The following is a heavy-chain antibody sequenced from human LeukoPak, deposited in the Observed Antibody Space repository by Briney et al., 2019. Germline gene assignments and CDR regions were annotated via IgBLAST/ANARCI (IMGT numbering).Heavy chain of an antibody. CDR2: TYYRSKWYN. Sequence: SQTLSLTCASSGDSVSSNSATWNWIRQSPSRGLEWLGRTYYRSKWYNDSAVSLKSRITINPDTSKNQFSLHLNSVTPEDTAVYYCAGSPRVPGTGWFDPWGQGTLVTVSS. D-gene: IGHD1-14*01. CDR3: AGSPRVPGTGWFDP. V-gene: IGHV6-1*01. CDR1: GDSVSSNSAT. J-gene: IGHJ5*02.